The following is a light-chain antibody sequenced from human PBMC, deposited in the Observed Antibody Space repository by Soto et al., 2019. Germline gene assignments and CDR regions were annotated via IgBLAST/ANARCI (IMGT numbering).Light chain of an antibody. J-gene: IGKJ4*01. CDR3: QHYKA. CDR1: QSVSDSF. CDR2: GAS. Sequence: EIVLTQSPGTLSLSPGERATLSCRASQSVSDSFIAWYQQRPGQAPRLLIYGASQRATGIPDRFSGSESGTHFTLTINRLEPEDFAVYYCQHYKAFGGGTKVDIK. V-gene: IGKV3-20*01.